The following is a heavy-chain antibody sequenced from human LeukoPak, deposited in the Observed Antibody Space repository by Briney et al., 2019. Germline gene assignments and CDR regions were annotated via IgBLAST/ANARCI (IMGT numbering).Heavy chain of an antibody. J-gene: IGHJ4*02. CDR3: AKDRSSGSYGDY. V-gene: IGHV3-7*03. CDR1: GFTFSTFW. CDR2: IKQDGSEK. D-gene: IGHD1-26*01. Sequence: GGSLRLSCTASGFTFSTFWMSWVRQAPGKGLEWVANIKQDGSEKNYVGSVKGRFTISRDNANNSLYLQMNSLRAEDTAVYYCAKDRSSGSYGDYWGQGTLVTVSS.